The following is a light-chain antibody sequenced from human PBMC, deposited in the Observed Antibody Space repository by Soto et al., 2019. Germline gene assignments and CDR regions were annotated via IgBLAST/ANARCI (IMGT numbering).Light chain of an antibody. CDR2: AAS. J-gene: IGKJ1*01. Sequence: DIQMSQSPSSLSASVGDRVTITCRASQTISSFLNWYQQKPGKAPKLLIYAASNLGSGVPSSFSGSGSGTVFALPITSLQPEDFATYYCQQSYTTPWTFGQGTKVEIE. V-gene: IGKV1-39*01. CDR3: QQSYTTPWT. CDR1: QTISSF.